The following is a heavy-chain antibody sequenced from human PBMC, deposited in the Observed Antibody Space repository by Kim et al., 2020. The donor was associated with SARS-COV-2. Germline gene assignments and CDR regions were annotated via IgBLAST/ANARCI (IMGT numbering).Heavy chain of an antibody. V-gene: IGHV3-48*02. Sequence: YPHSVKCRFTISRDNAKPSLYLQMNRLRDEDTSVYYCPRGFGYSNYRDYWGQGTLVTVSS. D-gene: IGHD4-4*01. CDR3: PRGFGYSNYRDY. J-gene: IGHJ4*02.